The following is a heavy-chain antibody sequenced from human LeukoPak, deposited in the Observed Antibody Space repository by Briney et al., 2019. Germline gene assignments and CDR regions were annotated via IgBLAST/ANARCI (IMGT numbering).Heavy chain of an antibody. J-gene: IGHJ4*02. CDR3: ASFTYYDFWSGYIDY. CDR1: GFTFSSYS. V-gene: IGHV3-21*01. CDR2: ISSSSSSI. Sequence: GGSLRLSCAASGFTFSSYSMNWVRQAPGKGLEWVSSISSSSSSIHYADSVRGRFTISRDNAKNSLYLQMNSLRAEDTAVYYCASFTYYDFWSGYIDYWGQGTLVTVSS. D-gene: IGHD3-3*01.